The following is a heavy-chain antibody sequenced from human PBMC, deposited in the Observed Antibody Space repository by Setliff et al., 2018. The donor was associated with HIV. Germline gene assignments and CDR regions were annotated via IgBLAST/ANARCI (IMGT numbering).Heavy chain of an antibody. V-gene: IGHV1-69*10. D-gene: IGHD3-10*01. CDR3: AGGESTHDY. J-gene: IGHJ4*02. CDR2: IISILGKT. CDR1: GGTFSAYA. Sequence: ASVKVSCKASGGTFSAYAVSWLRQAPGHGLEWMGGIISILGKTSYAQRFQGRVTITADESTSTAYMELSSLRSEDTAVYYCAGGESTHDYWGQGTLVTVSS.